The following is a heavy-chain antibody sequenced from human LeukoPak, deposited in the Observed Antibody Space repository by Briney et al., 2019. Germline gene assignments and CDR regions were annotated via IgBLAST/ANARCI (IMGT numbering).Heavy chain of an antibody. Sequence: GASVKVSCKPSGYTFTGYYMHWVRQAPGQGLEWMGWMNPNSGGTNSAPKLQGRVTMTRDTSISTAYMELSGLRSDDTAVYYCVRGSSTSAYFDNWGQGTRVTVSS. CDR2: MNPNSGGT. CDR3: VRGSSTSAYFDN. D-gene: IGHD2-2*01. V-gene: IGHV1-2*02. J-gene: IGHJ4*02. CDR1: GYTFTGYY.